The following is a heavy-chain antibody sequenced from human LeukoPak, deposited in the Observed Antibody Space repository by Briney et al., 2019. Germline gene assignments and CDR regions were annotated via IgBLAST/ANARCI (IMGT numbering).Heavy chain of an antibody. J-gene: IGHJ5*01. CDR1: GDLVIGAPYY. CDR2: TYYSGNS. Sequence: SQTLSLTCSVSGDLVIGAPYYWSWVRQHPGKGLEWIAYTYYSGNSYYNPSLKSRITLSVDTSKNQFSLNLTSVTAADTAVYFCARVVGSTSWFDSWGKGTLVTVSS. V-gene: IGHV4-31*03. CDR3: ARVVGSTSWFDS. D-gene: IGHD1-26*01.